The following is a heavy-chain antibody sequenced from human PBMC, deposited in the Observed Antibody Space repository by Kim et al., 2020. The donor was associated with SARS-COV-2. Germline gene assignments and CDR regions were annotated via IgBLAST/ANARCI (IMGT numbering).Heavy chain of an antibody. CDR3: ASHLTMVRGVSLYYFDY. CDR1: GFTFSSYA. V-gene: IGHV3-30*04. Sequence: GGSLRLSCAASGFTFSSYAMHWVRQAPGKGLEWVAVISYDGSNKYYADSVKGRFTISRDNSKNTLYLQMNSLRAEDTAVYYCASHLTMVRGVSLYYFDY. J-gene: IGHJ4*01. D-gene: IGHD3-10*01. CDR2: ISYDGSNK.